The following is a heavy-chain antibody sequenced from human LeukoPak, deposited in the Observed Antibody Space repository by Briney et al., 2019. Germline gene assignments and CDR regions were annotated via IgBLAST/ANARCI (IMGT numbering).Heavy chain of an antibody. Sequence: SETLSLTCTVSGGSISSSSLCWGWIRQPPGKGLEWIGNIYNRENTYYTPSLKSRVTISVDTSKNQFSLKLSSVTAADTAVYYCARSSFFAYYYDSSGSFDYWGQGTLVTVSS. CDR3: ARSSFFAYYYDSSGSFDY. J-gene: IGHJ4*02. CDR2: IYNRENT. V-gene: IGHV4-39*07. D-gene: IGHD3-22*01. CDR1: GGSISSSSLC.